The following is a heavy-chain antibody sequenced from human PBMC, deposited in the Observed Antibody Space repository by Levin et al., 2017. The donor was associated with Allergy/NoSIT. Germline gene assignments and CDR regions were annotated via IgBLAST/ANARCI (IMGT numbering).Heavy chain of an antibody. CDR2: IKSNSGGT. D-gene: IGHD2-15*01. Sequence: ASVKVSCKASGYTFSDYYMHWVRQAPGQGLEWMGWIKSNSGGTNYAQKSQGRVTMTRDTSISTAYMELGRLRSDDTAAYYCAIACSGGTSYGTMDSWGQGTLVTVSS. CDR3: AIACSGGTSYGTMDS. CDR1: GYTFSDYY. J-gene: IGHJ4*02. V-gene: IGHV1-2*02.